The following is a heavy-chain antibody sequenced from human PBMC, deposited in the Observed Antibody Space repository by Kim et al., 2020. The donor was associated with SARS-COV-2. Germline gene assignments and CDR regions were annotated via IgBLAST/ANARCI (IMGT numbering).Heavy chain of an antibody. D-gene: IGHD3-22*01. V-gene: IGHV3-9*01. CDR3: AKDPDSSGHHDAFDI. CDR1: GFTFGDYA. Sequence: GGSLRLSCAASGFTFGDYAMHWVRQAPGKGLEWVSGISWNSGSIGYADSVKGRFTISRDNAKNSLYLQMNSLRAEDTALYYCAKDPDSSGHHDAFDIWGQGTMVTVSS. J-gene: IGHJ3*02. CDR2: ISWNSGSI.